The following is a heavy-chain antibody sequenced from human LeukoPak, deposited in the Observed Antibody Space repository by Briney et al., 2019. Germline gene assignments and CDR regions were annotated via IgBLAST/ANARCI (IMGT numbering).Heavy chain of an antibody. CDR2: ISYSGTT. V-gene: IGHV4-59*08. Sequence: SETLSLTCTVSGGSLNNNYWSWVRQPPGKGLEWIGFISYSGTTNYNPSLESRVTISVASSRAQFSLKMNSVTAADTAVYFCARHLSDRSTVAGEFDYWGQGTLVTVSS. CDR3: ARHLSDRSTVAGEFDY. J-gene: IGHJ4*02. D-gene: IGHD6-19*01. CDR1: GGSLNNNY.